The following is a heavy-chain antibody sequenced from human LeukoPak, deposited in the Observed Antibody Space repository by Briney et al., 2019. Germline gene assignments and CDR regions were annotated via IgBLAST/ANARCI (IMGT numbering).Heavy chain of an antibody. CDR2: IIPIFGTA. CDR1: GGTFSSYA. D-gene: IGHD2-8*01. CDR3: ARDAPCTNGVCYFDY. Sequence: SVKVSCKASGGTFSSYAISWVRQEPGQGLEWMGGIIPIFGTANYAQKFQGRVTITAGESTITAYMELSSLRSEDTAVYYCARDAPCTNGVCYFDYWGQGTLVTVSS. J-gene: IGHJ4*02. V-gene: IGHV1-69*13.